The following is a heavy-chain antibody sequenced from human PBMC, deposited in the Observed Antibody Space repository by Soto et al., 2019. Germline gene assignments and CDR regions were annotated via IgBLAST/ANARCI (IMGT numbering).Heavy chain of an antibody. Sequence: GGSLRLSCAASGFTFSSYGMHWVRQAPGKGLEWVAVISYDGSNKYYADSVKGRFTISRNNSKNTLYLQMNSLRAEDTAVYYCAKDSPVATMHFDYWGQGTLVTVSS. D-gene: IGHD5-12*01. V-gene: IGHV3-30*18. CDR2: ISYDGSNK. CDR3: AKDSPVATMHFDY. CDR1: GFTFSSYG. J-gene: IGHJ4*02.